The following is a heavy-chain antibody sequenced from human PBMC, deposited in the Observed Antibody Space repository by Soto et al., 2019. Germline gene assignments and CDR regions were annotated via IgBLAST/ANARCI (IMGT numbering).Heavy chain of an antibody. CDR2: ISYDGSNT. D-gene: IGHD1-7*01. J-gene: IGHJ4*02. CDR1: GFTFRTYT. Sequence: GSLRLSCAASGFTFRTYTMHWVRQAPGKGLEWVSVISYDGSNTYYADSVKGRFTISRDNSKNTLYLQVNSLRAEDTAVYYCARVRGGWNYYFDYWGQGALVTVSS. V-gene: IGHV3-30-3*01. CDR3: ARVRGGWNYYFDY.